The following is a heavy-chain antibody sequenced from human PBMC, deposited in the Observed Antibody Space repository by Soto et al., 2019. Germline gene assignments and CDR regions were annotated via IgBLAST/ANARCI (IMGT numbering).Heavy chain of an antibody. V-gene: IGHV3-9*01. CDR2: ISWDSRSI. CDR3: ANDFEPDIDFFDI. D-gene: IGHD3-3*01. Sequence: EVQLVESGGGLVQPGRSLRLSCTASGFNFRGLAMHWVRQAPGKGLEYVSGISWDSRSIDYASSVKGRFTISRDNGKNSQYLDMNSLATEDTALYYCANDFEPDIDFFDIWDQGT. CDR1: GFNFRGLA. J-gene: IGHJ3*02.